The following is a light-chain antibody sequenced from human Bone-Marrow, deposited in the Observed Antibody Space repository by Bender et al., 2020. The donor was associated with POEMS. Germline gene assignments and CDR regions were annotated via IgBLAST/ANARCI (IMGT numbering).Light chain of an antibody. V-gene: IGLV4-69*01. J-gene: IGLJ3*02. CDR3: QTWGTGIAV. CDR1: SGHSNYP. CDR2: VNSDGSH. Sequence: QLVLTQSPSASASLGASVKLTCTLSSGHSNYPIAWHQQQPEKGPRYLMKVNSDGSHSKGDGIPDRFSGSSSGAERYLTISSLQSEDEADYYCQTWGTGIAVFGGGTKLTVL.